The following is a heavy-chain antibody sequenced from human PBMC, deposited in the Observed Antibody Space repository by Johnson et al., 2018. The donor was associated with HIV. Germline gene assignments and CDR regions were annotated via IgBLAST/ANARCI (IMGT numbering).Heavy chain of an antibody. CDR2: IYSGGST. J-gene: IGHJ3*02. Sequence: VQLVESGGVLVQPGGSLRLSCAASGFTVSSNYMSWVRQAPGKGLDWVSVIYSGGSTYYADSLKDRFTISRDNSKNSLYLQMNSLRAEDTAVYFCVRDRGTVVIWSDAFDMWGQGTMVTVSS. CDR1: GFTVSSNY. D-gene: IGHD3-22*01. CDR3: VRDRGTVVIWSDAFDM. V-gene: IGHV3-66*01.